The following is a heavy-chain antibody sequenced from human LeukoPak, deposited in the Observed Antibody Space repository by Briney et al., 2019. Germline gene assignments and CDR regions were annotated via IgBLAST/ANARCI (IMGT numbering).Heavy chain of an antibody. CDR3: AKDKNWNVCDY. D-gene: IGHD1-1*01. CDR2: INQDGSVK. CDR1: GFTFSSYW. Sequence: GGSLRLSCAASGFTFSSYWMSWVRQAPGKGLEWEANINQDGSVKNYVGSVKGRFTISRDNANNFLCLQMNSLRAEDTAVYYCAKDKNWNVCDYWGRGTLVTVSS. J-gene: IGHJ4*02. V-gene: IGHV3-7*01.